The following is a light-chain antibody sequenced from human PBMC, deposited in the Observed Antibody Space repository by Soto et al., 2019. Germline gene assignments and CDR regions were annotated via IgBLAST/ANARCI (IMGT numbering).Light chain of an antibody. J-gene: IGLJ2*01. CDR2: DVS. CDR3: SAYTGSSTVI. V-gene: IGLV2-14*01. Sequence: QSALTQPASVSGSPGQSITISCTGTSSDVGAYNLVSWYQQHPGTAPKVLLYDVSNRPSGVSHRFSGSRSGNTASLTISGLQAEDEADYFCSAYTGSSTVIFGGGTQLTVL. CDR1: SSDVGAYNL.